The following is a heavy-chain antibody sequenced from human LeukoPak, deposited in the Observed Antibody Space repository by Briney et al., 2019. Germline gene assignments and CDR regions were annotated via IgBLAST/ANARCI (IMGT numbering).Heavy chain of an antibody. J-gene: IGHJ4*02. Sequence: GGSLRLSCVASGFTFSYFGMNWVRQAPGEGLEWVSSISSSGTYIYSTDSVKGRFTTSRDNAKNSLYLLMNSLRAEDTAVYYCAREFTSGWIDYWGQGTLVTVSS. CDR1: GFTFSYFG. V-gene: IGHV3-21*01. CDR2: ISSSGTYI. D-gene: IGHD6-19*01. CDR3: AREFTSGWIDY.